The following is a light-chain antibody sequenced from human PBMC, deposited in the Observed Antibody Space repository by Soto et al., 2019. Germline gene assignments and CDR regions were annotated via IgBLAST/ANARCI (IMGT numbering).Light chain of an antibody. CDR1: QSVSSY. CDR3: QQRSNCPLT. Sequence: EIVLTQSPATLSLSPGERATLSCRASQSVSSYLAWYQQKPGQAPRLLIYDASNRATGIPARFSGSGAGTDSPLTISSLEPEDFAVYYCQQRSNCPLTFGGGTKVEIK. V-gene: IGKV3-11*01. CDR2: DAS. J-gene: IGKJ4*01.